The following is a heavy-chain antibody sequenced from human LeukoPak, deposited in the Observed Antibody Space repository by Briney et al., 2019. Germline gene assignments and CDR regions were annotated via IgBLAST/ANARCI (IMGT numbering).Heavy chain of an antibody. D-gene: IGHD3-9*01. Sequence: SETLSLTCAVYGGSFSGYYWSWIRQPPGKGLEWIGEINHSGGTNYNPSLKSRVTISVDTSKNQFSLKLSSVTAADTAVYYCARGRILTGYLGLDYWGQGTLVTVSS. CDR3: ARGRILTGYLGLDY. V-gene: IGHV4-34*01. CDR1: GGSFSGYY. J-gene: IGHJ4*02. CDR2: INHSGGT.